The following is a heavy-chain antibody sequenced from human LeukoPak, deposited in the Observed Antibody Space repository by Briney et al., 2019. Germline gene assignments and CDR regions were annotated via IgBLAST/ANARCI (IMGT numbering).Heavy chain of an antibody. CDR2: INQDGNDK. CDR3: ARDKGTRYCSGGSCFPIDAFDI. D-gene: IGHD2-15*01. V-gene: IGHV3-7*03. J-gene: IGHJ3*02. CDR1: GFRFSTYW. Sequence: GGSLRLSCAASGFRFSTYWTTWVRQAPGKGPEWVGNINQDGNDKNYLDSVKGRFTISRDNAKNSLYLQMDSLRAEDTAMYYCARDKGTRYCSGGSCFPIDAFDIWGQGTMVTVSS.